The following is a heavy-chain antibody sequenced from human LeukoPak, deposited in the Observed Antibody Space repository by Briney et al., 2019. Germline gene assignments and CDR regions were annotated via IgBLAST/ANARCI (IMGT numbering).Heavy chain of an antibody. D-gene: IGHD6-19*01. CDR3: ARGSTVAGTLFYWFDP. CDR1: GFTFSSYD. J-gene: IGHJ5*02. Sequence: GGSLRLSCAASGFTFSSYDMHWVRQATGKGLEWVSAIGTAGDTYYPGSVKGRFTISRENAKNSLYLQMNSLRAGDTAVYYCARGSTVAGTLFYWFDPWGQGTLVTVSS. CDR2: IGTAGDT. V-gene: IGHV3-13*01.